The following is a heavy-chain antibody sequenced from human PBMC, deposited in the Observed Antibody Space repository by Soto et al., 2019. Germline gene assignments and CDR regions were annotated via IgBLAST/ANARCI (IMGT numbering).Heavy chain of an antibody. J-gene: IGHJ3*02. CDR3: AREVWQQLGNDAFDI. Sequence: QVQLVQSGAEVKKPGASVKVSCKASGYTFTSYHMPWVRQAPGQGLEWMGIINPSGGSTSYAQKFQGRVTMTRDTSTSTVYMELSSLRSEDTAVYYCAREVWQQLGNDAFDIWGQGTMVTVS. CDR1: GYTFTSYH. D-gene: IGHD6-13*01. CDR2: INPSGGST. V-gene: IGHV1-46*01.